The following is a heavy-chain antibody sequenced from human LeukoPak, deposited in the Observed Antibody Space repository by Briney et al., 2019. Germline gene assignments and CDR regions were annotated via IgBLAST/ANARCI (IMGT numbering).Heavy chain of an antibody. CDR2: INPNSGGT. CDR1: GYTFTGYY. J-gene: IGHJ4*02. D-gene: IGHD2-15*01. V-gene: IGHV1-2*02. CDR3: ARAFCSGGSCYQSAADY. Sequence: ASVKVSCKASGYTFTGYYMRWVRQAPGQGLEWMGWINPNSGGTNYAQKFQGRVTMTRDTSIGTAYMELSRLRSDDTAVYYCARAFCSGGSCYQSAADYWGQGTLVTVSS.